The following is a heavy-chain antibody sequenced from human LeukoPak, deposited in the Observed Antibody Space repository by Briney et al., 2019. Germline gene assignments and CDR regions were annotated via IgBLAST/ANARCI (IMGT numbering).Heavy chain of an antibody. V-gene: IGHV4-59*01. Sequence: SETLSLTCIVSGTFINNYYWTWIRQPPGKGLEWIGYIYYNGPTNSNPSLKSRVTILIDNSKNQFSLKLTSVTAADTAFYYCARVNDGDYGAFDIWGQGTMVTVSS. D-gene: IGHD4-17*01. CDR2: IYYNGPT. CDR1: GTFINNYY. J-gene: IGHJ3*02. CDR3: ARVNDGDYGAFDI.